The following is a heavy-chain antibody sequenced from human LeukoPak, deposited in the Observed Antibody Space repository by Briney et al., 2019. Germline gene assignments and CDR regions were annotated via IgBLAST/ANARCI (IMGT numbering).Heavy chain of an antibody. V-gene: IGHV3-15*01. Sequence: GGSLRLSCAASGFTFSNALMSWVRQAPGKGLEWVGRIKSKTDGGITEYAAPVKGRFSISRDDSKNMLFLQMNSLKTEDAAMYYCSTPHDGYWGQGTLVTVSS. J-gene: IGHJ4*02. CDR2: IKSKTDGGIT. CDR1: GFTFSNAL. CDR3: STPHDGY.